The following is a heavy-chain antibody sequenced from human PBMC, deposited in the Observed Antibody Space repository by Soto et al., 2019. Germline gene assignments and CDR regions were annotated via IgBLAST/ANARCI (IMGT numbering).Heavy chain of an antibody. V-gene: IGHV4-59*01. D-gene: IGHD3-10*01. J-gene: IGHJ6*02. CDR3: AREARGGYYYGMDV. Sequence: SETLSLTCTVSGGSISSYYGSWIRQPPGKGLEWIGYIYYSGSTNYNPSLKSRVTISVDTSKNQFSLKLSSVTAADTAVYYCAREARGGYYYGMDVWGQGTTVTAP. CDR1: GGSISSYY. CDR2: IYYSGST.